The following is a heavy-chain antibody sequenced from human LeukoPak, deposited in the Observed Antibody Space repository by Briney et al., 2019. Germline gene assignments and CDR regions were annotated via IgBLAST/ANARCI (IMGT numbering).Heavy chain of an antibody. J-gene: IGHJ4*02. CDR2: ISGSGGST. Sequence: GSLRLSCAASGFTFSTYSMKWVRQAPGKGLEWVSAISGSGGSTYYADSVKGRFAISRDNSKNTLYLQMNSLRAEDTAVYYCAKRTTLGYCSGGSCYDFDYWGQGTLVTVSS. CDR3: AKRTTLGYCSGGSCYDFDY. V-gene: IGHV3-23*01. D-gene: IGHD2-15*01. CDR1: GFTFSTYS.